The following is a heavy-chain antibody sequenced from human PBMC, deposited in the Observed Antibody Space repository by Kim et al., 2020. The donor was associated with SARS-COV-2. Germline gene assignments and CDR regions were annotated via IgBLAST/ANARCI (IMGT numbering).Heavy chain of an antibody. V-gene: IGHV3-23*01. D-gene: IGHD3-10*01. CDR3: AKDIWDYSGMDV. J-gene: IGHJ6*02. CDR2: ISGTGTDL. Sequence: GGSLRLSCAASGFGFSTNAMGWVRQAPGKGLEWVSSISGTGTDLYYADSVRGQFTISRDIGKSTLYLQMNSLRAEDTALYYCAKDIWDYSGMDVWGQGTTVTVSS. CDR1: GFGFSTNA.